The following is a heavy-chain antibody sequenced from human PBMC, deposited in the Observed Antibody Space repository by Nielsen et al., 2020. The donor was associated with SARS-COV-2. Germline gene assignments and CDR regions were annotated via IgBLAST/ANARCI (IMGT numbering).Heavy chain of an antibody. J-gene: IGHJ6*02. CDR3: AGRGIEIRFLGVGYYGMDV. CDR2: ISSSGSTI. CDR1: GFTFSDYY. Sequence: GGSLRLSCAASGFTFSDYYMSWIRQAPGKGLEWVSYISSSGSTIYYADSVKGRFTISRDNAKNSLYLQMNSLRAEDTAVYYCAGRGIEIRFLGVGYYGMDVWGQGTTVTVSS. D-gene: IGHD3-3*01. V-gene: IGHV3-11*04.